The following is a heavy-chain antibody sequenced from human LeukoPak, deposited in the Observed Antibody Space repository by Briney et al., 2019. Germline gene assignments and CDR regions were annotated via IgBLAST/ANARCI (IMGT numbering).Heavy chain of an antibody. CDR1: EFTFTTYG. Sequence: GGSLRLSCAASEFTFTTYGMHWVRQAPGKGVEWVALIYYDGSNILYANYVKGRFTISRDISKNTLYLQMDSLRAEDTAIYYCARDWKTNSFDYWGQGTLVTVSS. CDR2: IYYDGSNI. CDR3: ARDWKTNSFDY. D-gene: IGHD1-1*01. J-gene: IGHJ4*02. V-gene: IGHV3-33*01.